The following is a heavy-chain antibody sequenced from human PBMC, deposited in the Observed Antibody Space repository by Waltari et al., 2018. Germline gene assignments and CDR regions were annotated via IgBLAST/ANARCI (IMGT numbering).Heavy chain of an antibody. CDR3: ARGDEYSSSDFDY. CDR2: INHSGST. D-gene: IGHD6-6*01. CDR1: GGSFSGYY. V-gene: IGHV4-34*01. Sequence: QVQLQQWGAGLLKPSETLSLTCAVYGGSFSGYYWSWIRQPPGKGLEWIGEINHSGSTNYNPSLKSRVTISVDTSKNQFSLKLSSVTAADTAVYYCARGDEYSSSDFDYWGQGTLVTVSS. J-gene: IGHJ4*02.